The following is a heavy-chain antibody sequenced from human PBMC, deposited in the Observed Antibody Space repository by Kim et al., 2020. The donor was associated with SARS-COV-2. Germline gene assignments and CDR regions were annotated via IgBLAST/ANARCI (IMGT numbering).Heavy chain of an antibody. D-gene: IGHD6-19*01. Sequence: ADSVKGRFTISRDNAKNTLYLQMNSLRAEDTAVYYCARVRTLYSSGCFDYWGQGTLVTVSS. J-gene: IGHJ4*02. V-gene: IGHV3-74*01. CDR3: ARVRTLYSSGCFDY.